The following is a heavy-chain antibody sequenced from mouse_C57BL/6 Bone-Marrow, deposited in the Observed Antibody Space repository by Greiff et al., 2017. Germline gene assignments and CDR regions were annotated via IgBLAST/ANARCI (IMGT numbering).Heavy chain of an antibody. V-gene: IGHV2-2*01. CDR1: GFSLTSYG. J-gene: IGHJ2*01. Sequence: VHLVESGPGLVQPSQSLSITCTVSGFSLTSYGVHWVRQSPGKGLEWLGVIWSGGSPDYNAAFISRLSISKDNSKCQVFFKMNSLQADDTAIYYCARWGDYWGQGTTLTVSS. CDR3: ARWGDY. CDR2: IWSGGSP.